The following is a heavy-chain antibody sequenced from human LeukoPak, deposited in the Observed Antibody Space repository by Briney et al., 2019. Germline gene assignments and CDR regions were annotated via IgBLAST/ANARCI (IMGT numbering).Heavy chain of an antibody. V-gene: IGHV5-51*01. J-gene: IGHJ4*02. CDR1: GYSFSNYW. Sequence: GESLKICCEGSGYSFSNYWIGWVRQMPGKGLEWMGIIYPGDYETRYSPSFQGLVTISVDKSISTAYLQWSSLKASDTAMYYCAIPPGYCGNDCYFDHWGQGTLVTVSS. CDR3: AIPPGYCGNDCYFDH. D-gene: IGHD2-21*02. CDR2: IYPGDYET.